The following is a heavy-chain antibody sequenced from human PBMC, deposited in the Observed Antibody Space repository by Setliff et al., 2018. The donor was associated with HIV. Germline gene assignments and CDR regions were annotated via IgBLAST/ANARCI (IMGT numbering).Heavy chain of an antibody. CDR1: GGSLSSSNYY. V-gene: IGHV4-39*01. D-gene: IGHD7-27*01. CDR3: ARQGRPGDFDS. J-gene: IGHJ4*02. Sequence: SETLSLTCTVSGGSLSSSNYYCGWIRQPPGKGLEWIGSIYYSGNTYYNPSLKSRVTISGDASKKQFSLKLRAVTAADSAVYYCARQGRPGDFDSWGQGTLVTVSS. CDR2: IYYSGNT.